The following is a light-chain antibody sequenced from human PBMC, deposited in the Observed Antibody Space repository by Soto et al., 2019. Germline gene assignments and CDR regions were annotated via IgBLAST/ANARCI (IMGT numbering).Light chain of an antibody. CDR3: QQYSSYPLT. J-gene: IGKJ4*01. CDR1: QGTGDW. Sequence: DIQMSQSPSTLSASVGGRVTITCRASQGTGDWLAWYQQKPGKAPKLLIYKTSTLEGGVPSSFSGSGSETEFTLTISSLQPDDFATYYCQQYSSYPLTFGGGTKVDIK. CDR2: KTS. V-gene: IGKV1-5*03.